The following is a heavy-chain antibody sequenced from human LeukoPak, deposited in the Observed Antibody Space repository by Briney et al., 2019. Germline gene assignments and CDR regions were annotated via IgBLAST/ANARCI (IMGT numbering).Heavy chain of an antibody. CDR1: GFTFSSYW. V-gene: IGHV3-7*05. D-gene: IGHD1-26*01. Sequence: GGSLRLSCAASGFTFSSYWMSWVRQAPGKGLEWVAKIKSEGSEKYYVDSVKGRFTISRDNAKNSLDLQMNSLRVEDTAVYYCARGGANRFDYWGQGTLVTVSS. J-gene: IGHJ4*02. CDR2: IKSEGSEK. CDR3: ARGGANRFDY.